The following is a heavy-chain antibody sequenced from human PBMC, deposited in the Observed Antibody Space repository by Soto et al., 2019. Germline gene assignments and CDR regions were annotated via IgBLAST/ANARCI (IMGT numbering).Heavy chain of an antibody. CDR2: INAGNGNT. J-gene: IGHJ4*02. Sequence: QVQLVQSGAEVKKPGASVKVSCKASGYTFTSYAMHWVRQAPGQRLEWMGWINAGNGNTKYSQKFQGRVTITRDTSASTAYMELSSLRSEDTAVYYCARGPYYDILTGYQPSSFDYWGQGTLVTVSS. CDR3: ARGPYYDILTGYQPSSFDY. CDR1: GYTFTSYA. V-gene: IGHV1-3*01. D-gene: IGHD3-9*01.